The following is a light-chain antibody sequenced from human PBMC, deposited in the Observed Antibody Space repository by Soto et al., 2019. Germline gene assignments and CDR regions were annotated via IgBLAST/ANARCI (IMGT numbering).Light chain of an antibody. V-gene: IGLV1-40*01. CDR3: QSYDTSVSGWV. J-gene: IGLJ3*02. CDR1: SSNLGSDYA. Sequence: QSVLTQPPSVSGAPGQRVTISCTGSSSNLGSDYAVHWYQQLPGTAPKVLIYGNNNRPSGVPDRFSGSKSGTSASLAITGLQAEDEADYYCQSYDTSVSGWVFGGGTKVTVL. CDR2: GNN.